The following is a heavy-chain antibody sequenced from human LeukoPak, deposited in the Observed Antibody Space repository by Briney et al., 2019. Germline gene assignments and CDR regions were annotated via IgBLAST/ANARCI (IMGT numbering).Heavy chain of an antibody. V-gene: IGHV3-66*01. CDR3: ARDCPVVTALLDY. D-gene: IGHD4-23*01. J-gene: IGHJ4*02. Sequence: GGSLRLSCATSGFTFSNYEMSWVRQAPGRGLEWVSVIYTGGNTYYADSVKGRFTISRDNAKNSLYLQMNSLRAEDTAVYYCARDCPVVTALLDYWGQGTLVTVSS. CDR2: IYTGGNT. CDR1: GFTFSNYE.